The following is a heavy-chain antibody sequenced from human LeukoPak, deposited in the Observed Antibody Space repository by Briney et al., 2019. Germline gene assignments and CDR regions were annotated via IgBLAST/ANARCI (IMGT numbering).Heavy chain of an antibody. CDR1: GFTFSTHW. CDR2: IKEDGSVK. V-gene: IGHV3-7*03. CDR3: ARDSTWQLGY. D-gene: IGHD5-12*01. Sequence: GGSLRLSCTASGFTFSTHWMTWVRQPPGKGLEWVANIKEDGSVKYYVDSVKGRFTISRDNTKNALYLQMNSLRADDTAVYFCARDSTWQLGYWGQGTLITVSS. J-gene: IGHJ4*02.